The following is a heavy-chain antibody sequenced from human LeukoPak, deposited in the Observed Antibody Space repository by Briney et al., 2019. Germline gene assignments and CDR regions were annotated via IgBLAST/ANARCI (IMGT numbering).Heavy chain of an antibody. CDR3: ARSSIAAAWN. D-gene: IGHD6-25*01. V-gene: IGHV3-7*01. J-gene: IGHJ4*02. CDR2: IKQDGSEK. CDR1: GFTFSSFW. Sequence: PGGSLRLSCAASGFTFSSFWMTWVRQAPGKGLEWVANIKQDGSEKNYVDSVKGRFTISRDNAKNSLYLQMNSLRVEDTAVYYCARSSIAAAWNWGQGTLVTVSS.